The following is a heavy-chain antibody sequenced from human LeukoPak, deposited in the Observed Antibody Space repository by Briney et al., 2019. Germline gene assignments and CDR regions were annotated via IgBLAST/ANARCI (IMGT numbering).Heavy chain of an antibody. V-gene: IGHV4-4*02. CDR1: GGSISSDSW. CDR3: ARDKQGAANDAFDI. CDR2: IYHSGST. D-gene: IGHD1-26*01. Sequence: SETLSLTCAVSGGSISSDSWWSWVRQPPGKGLEWIGEIYHSGSTNYNPSLKSRVTISVDKSKNQFSLKLSSVTAADTAVYYCARDKQGAANDAFDIWGQGTMVTVSS. J-gene: IGHJ3*02.